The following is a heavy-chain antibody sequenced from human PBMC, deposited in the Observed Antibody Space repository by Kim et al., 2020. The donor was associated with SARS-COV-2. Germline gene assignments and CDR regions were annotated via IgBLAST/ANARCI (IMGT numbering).Heavy chain of an antibody. CDR1: GYTFTSYG. CDR2: ISAYNGNT. J-gene: IGHJ5*02. D-gene: IGHD1-7*01. CDR3: ARAQEEGLKLRRASNWFGP. V-gene: IGHV1-18*04. Sequence: ASVKVSCKASGYTFTSYGISWVRQAPGQGLEWMGWISAYNGNTNYAQKLQGRVTMTTDTSTSTAYMELRSLRSDDTAVYYCARAQEEGLKLRRASNWFGPWGQGTLVTVSS.